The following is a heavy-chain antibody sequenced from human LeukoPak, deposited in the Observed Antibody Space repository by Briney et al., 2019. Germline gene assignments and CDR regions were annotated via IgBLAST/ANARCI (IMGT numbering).Heavy chain of an antibody. J-gene: IGHJ2*01. CDR1: GGSVSSYY. Sequence: SETLSLTCTVSGGSVSSYYWSWLRQPPGKGLEWIGYIYNNENTKYNSSLTSRVTMSVDTSKNQFFLKLSSVTAADTAVYYCARFHSGPSGWYVLWYFDLWGRGTLVTASS. CDR2: IYNNENT. D-gene: IGHD6-19*01. CDR3: ARFHSGPSGWYVLWYFDL. V-gene: IGHV4-4*09.